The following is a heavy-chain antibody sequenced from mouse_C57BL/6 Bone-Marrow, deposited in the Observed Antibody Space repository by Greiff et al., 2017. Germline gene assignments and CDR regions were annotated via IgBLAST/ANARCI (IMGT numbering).Heavy chain of an antibody. Sequence: QVQLQESGPELVKPGASVKISCKASGYAFSSSWMNWVKQRPGKGLEWIGRIYPGDGDTNYNGKFKGKATLTADKSSSTAYMQLSSLKSGDSAVYYCARRGQLRVIFAYWGQGTLVTVSA. CDR1: GYAFSSSW. J-gene: IGHJ3*01. CDR2: IYPGDGDT. D-gene: IGHD3-2*02. CDR3: ARRGQLRVIFAY. V-gene: IGHV1-82*01.